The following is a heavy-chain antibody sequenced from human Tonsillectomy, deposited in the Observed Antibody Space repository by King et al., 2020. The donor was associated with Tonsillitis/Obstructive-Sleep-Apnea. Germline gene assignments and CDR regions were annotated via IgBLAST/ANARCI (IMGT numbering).Heavy chain of an antibody. V-gene: IGHV4-59*01. D-gene: IGHD3-3*01. Sequence: VQLQESGPGLVKPSETLSLTCTVSGGSSSSYYWNWSRQPPGKGLEWIGCMYDSGSTNYNPPLNSRITITVDRSKNQFPLKLISVTAADTAVYYCAGSGSYYYHYGLDVWGQGTTVTVSS. CDR1: GGSSSSYY. CDR3: AGSGSYYYHYGLDV. J-gene: IGHJ6*02. CDR2: MYDSGST.